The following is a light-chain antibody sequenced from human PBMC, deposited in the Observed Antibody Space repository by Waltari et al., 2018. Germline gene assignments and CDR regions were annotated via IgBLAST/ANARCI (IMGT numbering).Light chain of an antibody. CDR3: QHYVRLPVT. CDR2: GAS. J-gene: IGKJ1*01. Sequence: EIVLTQSPGTLSLSPGERATLSCRASQTIRESLAWYQQKPGQAPRPLIYGASSRAAGIPDRFSGSGSGTDFSLTISRLEPEDFAVYYCQHYVRLPVTFGRGTKVEIK. V-gene: IGKV3-20*01. CDR1: QTIRES.